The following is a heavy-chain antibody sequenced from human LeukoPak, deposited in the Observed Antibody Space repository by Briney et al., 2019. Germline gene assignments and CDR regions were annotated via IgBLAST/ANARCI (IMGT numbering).Heavy chain of an antibody. Sequence: GGSLRLSCAASGFTFSSYSMNWVRQAPGKGLEWVSYISSSSSTIYYADSVKGRFTISRENAKNSLYLQMNSLRAEDTAVYYCARETYDILTGWFDPWGQGTLVTVSS. J-gene: IGHJ5*02. D-gene: IGHD3-9*01. CDR1: GFTFSSYS. CDR2: ISSSSSTI. V-gene: IGHV3-48*01. CDR3: ARETYDILTGWFDP.